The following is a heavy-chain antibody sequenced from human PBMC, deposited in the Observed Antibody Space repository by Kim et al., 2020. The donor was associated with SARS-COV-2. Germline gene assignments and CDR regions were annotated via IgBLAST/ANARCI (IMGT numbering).Heavy chain of an antibody. D-gene: IGHD5-12*01. Sequence: GGSLRLSCAASGFTFSSYAMSWVRQAPGKGLEWVSAISGSGGSTYYADSVKGRFTISRDNSKNTLYLQMNSLRAEDTAVYYCAKGVYSGYDEWGPFDYWGQGTLVTVSS. CDR2: ISGSGGST. J-gene: IGHJ4*02. CDR1: GFTFSSYA. V-gene: IGHV3-23*01. CDR3: AKGVYSGYDEWGPFDY.